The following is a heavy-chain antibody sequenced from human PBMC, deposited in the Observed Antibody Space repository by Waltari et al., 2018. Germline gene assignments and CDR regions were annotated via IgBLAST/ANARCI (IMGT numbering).Heavy chain of an antibody. CDR3: AGFREYYDSRGFYFGAFDG. D-gene: IGHD3-22*01. CDR1: GVSISSGGYF. Sequence: QVHLQQSGPGLVKPSQTLSLTCTVSGVSISSGGYFWNWIRQPAGKGLEWIGRIYGSGNTDYNSSLYSRVTIAFDTSRNQLSLNVNSVTAADTAVYFGAGFREYYDSRGFYFGAFDGWGQGTVVTVSS. J-gene: IGHJ3*01. V-gene: IGHV4-61*02. CDR2: IYGSGNT.